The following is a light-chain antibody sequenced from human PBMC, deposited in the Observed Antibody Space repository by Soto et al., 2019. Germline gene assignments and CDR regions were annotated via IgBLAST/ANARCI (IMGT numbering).Light chain of an antibody. V-gene: IGKV3D-15*01. J-gene: IGKJ2*01. CDR1: RSVGST. CDR3: QQYDNWPYT. CDR2: GAS. Sequence: ERVMTQSPATLSVSPGDRATLSCRASRSVGSTVAWYQQKPGQAPRLLIYGASTRATGIPARFSGSGSGTEFTLTISSLQSEDFAVYYCQQYDNWPYTFGQGTKLEIK.